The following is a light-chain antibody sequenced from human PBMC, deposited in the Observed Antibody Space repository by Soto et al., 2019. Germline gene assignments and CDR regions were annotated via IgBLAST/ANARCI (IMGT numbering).Light chain of an antibody. J-gene: IGKJ4*01. Sequence: EIVMTQSPATLSVSPGERATLSCRASQSVSSNLAWYQQKPGQAPRLLIYDASTRATGIPARFSDSESGTEFTLTISSLQSEDFAVYYCQQYNNWPLTFGGGTKVEIK. CDR3: QQYNNWPLT. V-gene: IGKV3-15*01. CDR2: DAS. CDR1: QSVSSN.